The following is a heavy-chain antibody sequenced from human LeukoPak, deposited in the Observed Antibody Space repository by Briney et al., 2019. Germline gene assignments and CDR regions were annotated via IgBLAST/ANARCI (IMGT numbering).Heavy chain of an antibody. V-gene: IGHV3-7*04. J-gene: IGHJ3*02. CDR3: AREGGYSGYAPGSDAFDI. Sequence: GGSLRLSCAASGFTFSRYWMSWVRQAPGEGLEWVANIKEDGSEKYYVDSVKGRFTISRDNAKNSLYLQMNSLRAEDTAIYYCAREGGYSGYAPGSDAFDIWGQGTKVTVSS. CDR1: GFTFSRYW. CDR2: IKEDGSEK. D-gene: IGHD5-12*01.